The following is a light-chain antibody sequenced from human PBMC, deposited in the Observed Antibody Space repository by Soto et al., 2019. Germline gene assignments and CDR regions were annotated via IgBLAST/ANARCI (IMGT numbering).Light chain of an antibody. Sequence: DIQPTQSPSSLSASVGDRVSITCRASQGIDNYLAWYQQKPGKVPKLLIYDASTLQSGVPSRFSGSGSGTNFTLTISRLQPEDVASYYCQKYDSAPVTFGQGTKVEIK. CDR1: QGIDNY. V-gene: IGKV1-27*01. J-gene: IGKJ1*01. CDR2: DAS. CDR3: QKYDSAPVT.